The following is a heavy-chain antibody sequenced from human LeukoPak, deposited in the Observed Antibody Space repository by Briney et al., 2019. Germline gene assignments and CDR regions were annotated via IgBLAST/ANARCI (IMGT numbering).Heavy chain of an antibody. CDR3: ARPRDSGWSKTWDY. Sequence: GGSLRLSCEGSGFTFRTYWMTWVRQAPGKGLEWVANIKQDGSEKYYVDSVKGRFTISRDNAQNSLYLQMNSLRAEDTAVYYCARPRDSGWSKTWDYWGRGTLVTVSS. CDR1: GFTFRTYW. D-gene: IGHD6-13*01. J-gene: IGHJ4*02. CDR2: IKQDGSEK. V-gene: IGHV3-7*03.